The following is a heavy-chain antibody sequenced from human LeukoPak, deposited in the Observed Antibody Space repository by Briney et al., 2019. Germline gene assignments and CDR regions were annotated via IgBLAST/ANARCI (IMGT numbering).Heavy chain of an antibody. CDR1: GFTFRTCG. D-gene: IGHD7-27*01. CDR3: ARDRPDVHTLGDY. J-gene: IGHJ4*02. V-gene: IGHV3-33*01. Sequence: GGSLRLSCAASGFTFRTCGMHWVRQAPGKGLEWVAGIWSDGSNKNYIESVEGRFTISRDNSKNTLYLQMNSLRVDDTAVYYCARDRPDVHTLGDYWGQGTLVTVSS. CDR2: IWSDGSNK.